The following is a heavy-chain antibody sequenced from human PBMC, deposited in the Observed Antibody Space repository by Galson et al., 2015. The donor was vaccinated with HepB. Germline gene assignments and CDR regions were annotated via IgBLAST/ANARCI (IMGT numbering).Heavy chain of an antibody. CDR3: ARPGGGYSSSYYNYFDP. J-gene: IGHJ5*02. CDR1: GYSFTTYW. D-gene: IGHD6-13*01. Sequence: QSGAEVKKPGESLTISCKASGYSFTTYWITWVRQMPGKGLEWMGRIDPSDSYTNYGQSFEGHVTMSADKSISTAYLQWSSLKASDTAIYYCARPGGGYSSSYYNYFDPWGQGTLVTVSS. CDR2: IDPSDSYT. V-gene: IGHV5-10-1*01.